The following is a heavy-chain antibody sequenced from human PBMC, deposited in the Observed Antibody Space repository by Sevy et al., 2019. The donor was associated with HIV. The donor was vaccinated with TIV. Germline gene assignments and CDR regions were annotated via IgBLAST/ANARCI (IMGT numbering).Heavy chain of an antibody. V-gene: IGHV3-48*03. Sequence: GGSLRLSCAASGFTFSSYEMNWVRQAPGKGLEWVSYISSSGSTIYYADSVKGRFTISRDNAKNSLYLQMNSLRAEDTAVYYCWRGGGEWYQLLSPPPPPPWGQGTLVTVSS. J-gene: IGHJ5*02. CDR3: WRGGGEWYQLLSPPPPPP. CDR1: GFTFSSYE. CDR2: ISSSGSTI. D-gene: IGHD2-2*01.